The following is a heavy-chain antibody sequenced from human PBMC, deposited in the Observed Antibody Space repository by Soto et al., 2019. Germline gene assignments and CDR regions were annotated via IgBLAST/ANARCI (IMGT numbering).Heavy chain of an antibody. J-gene: IGHJ4*02. D-gene: IGHD3-16*01. CDR1: AASFSKYY. Sequence: SETLSLTCTVSAASFSKYYWTWIRQPPGKGLEWIGYVYFNGNTNYNPSLKRRVSISIDTSKNQISLTLNSVPAADTAVYYCASVTFGGVVLAHWGQGTLVTVSS. CDR2: VYFNGNT. V-gene: IGHV4-59*01. CDR3: ASVTFGGVVLAH.